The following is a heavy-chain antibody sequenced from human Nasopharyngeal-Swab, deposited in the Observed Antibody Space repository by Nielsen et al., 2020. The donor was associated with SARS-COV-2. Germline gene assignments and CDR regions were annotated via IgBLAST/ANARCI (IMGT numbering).Heavy chain of an antibody. CDR2: ISGSGTDT. CDR1: GLTISTYA. Sequence: SLKISCSVSGLTISTYAMSWVLQAPGQGLEWVSAISGSGTDTYYADSVKGRFTISRDNSKNTVFLQMNSLRADDTAVYYCRKDGSSTTTYWGQGTLVSVSS. V-gene: IGHV3-23*01. J-gene: IGHJ4*02. CDR3: RKDGSSTTTY. D-gene: IGHD6-13*01.